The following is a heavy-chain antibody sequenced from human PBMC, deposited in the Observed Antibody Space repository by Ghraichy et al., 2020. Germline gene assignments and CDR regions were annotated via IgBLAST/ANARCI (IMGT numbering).Heavy chain of an antibody. CDR1: GGSINSGGYY. Sequence: SETLSLTCIVSGGSINSGGYYWTWIRQHQGKGLEWIGYIDYRGHTYYNPSLKSRVTMSIDTSENQFSLKLSSVTAADTAVYYCARDRGGDCYAYWYFDLWGRGTLVTVSS. V-gene: IGHV4-31*03. CDR2: IDYRGHT. D-gene: IGHD2-21*02. CDR3: ARDRGGDCYAYWYFDL. J-gene: IGHJ2*01.